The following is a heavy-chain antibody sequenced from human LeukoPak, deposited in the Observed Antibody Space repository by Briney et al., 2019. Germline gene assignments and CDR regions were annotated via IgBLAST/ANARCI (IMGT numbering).Heavy chain of an antibody. Sequence: GGSLRLSCAASGFTFSNYWMHWVRQAPGKGLVWVSRINSDGINTSYADSVKGRFTISRDNAKNSLYLQMNSLRAEDTAVYYCARGTYYDILTGPYYFDYWGQGTLVTVSS. D-gene: IGHD3-9*01. CDR3: ARGTYYDILTGPYYFDY. V-gene: IGHV3-74*01. CDR1: GFTFSNYW. J-gene: IGHJ4*02. CDR2: INSDGINT.